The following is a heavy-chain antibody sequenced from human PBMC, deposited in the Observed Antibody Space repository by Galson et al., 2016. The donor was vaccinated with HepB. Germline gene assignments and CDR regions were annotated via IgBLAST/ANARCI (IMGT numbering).Heavy chain of an antibody. V-gene: IGHV3-11*03. D-gene: IGHD2/OR15-2a*01. J-gene: IGHJ5*02. Sequence: SLRLSCAASGFTFSDYYMAWIRQAPGKGLEWVSYISQTSGYTNYADSVKGRFTISRDNAKNSLYLQMNSLRAEDTAVYYCAGIPTYCQRTTDCNEREGLFYPWGQGTLVTVSS. CDR2: ISQTSGYT. CDR3: AGIPTYCQRTTDCNEREGLFYP. CDR1: GFTFSDYY.